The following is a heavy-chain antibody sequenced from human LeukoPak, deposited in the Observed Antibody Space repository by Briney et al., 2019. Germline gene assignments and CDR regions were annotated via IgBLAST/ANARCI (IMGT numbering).Heavy chain of an antibody. CDR3: ASPLEAVAGTPLGMDV. V-gene: IGHV1-2*02. CDR2: INPNSGGT. J-gene: IGHJ6*02. Sequence: ASVKVSCKASGYTFTGYYMHWVRQAPGQGLEWMGWINPNSGGTNYAQKFQGRVTMTGDTSISTAYMELSRLGSDDTAVYYCASPLEAVAGTPLGMDVWGQGTTVTVSS. D-gene: IGHD6-19*01. CDR1: GYTFTGYY.